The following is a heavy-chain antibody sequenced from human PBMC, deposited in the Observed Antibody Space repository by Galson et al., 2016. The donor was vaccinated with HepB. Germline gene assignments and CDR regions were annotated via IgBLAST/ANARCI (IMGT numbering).Heavy chain of an antibody. D-gene: IGHD6-13*01. Sequence: SLRLSCAASGFTFSSYAMNWVRQAPGKGLEWVSGISGSGDFTYYADSVKGRFTISRDNSKNTLYLQMNSLSAEDTAVYYCARNPGASTWGWGQGTLVTVAS. J-gene: IGHJ4*02. CDR1: GFTFSSYA. V-gene: IGHV3-23*01. CDR2: ISGSGDFT. CDR3: ARNPGASTWG.